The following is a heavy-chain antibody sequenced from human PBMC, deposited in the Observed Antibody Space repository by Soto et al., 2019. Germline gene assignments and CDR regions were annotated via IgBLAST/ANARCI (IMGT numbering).Heavy chain of an antibody. Sequence: EVQLVESGGGLVQPARSLRLSCTASGFTFDDYAMHWVRQAPGKGLEWVSGISWNSGSIGYADSVKARFTISRDNAKNSLYLQMNSLRAEDTALYYVAKDIAGRGSRYYFYGMDVWGQGTTVTVSS. V-gene: IGHV3-9*01. CDR3: AKDIAGRGSRYYFYGMDV. D-gene: IGHD2-21*01. CDR1: GFTFDDYA. J-gene: IGHJ6*02. CDR2: ISWNSGSI.